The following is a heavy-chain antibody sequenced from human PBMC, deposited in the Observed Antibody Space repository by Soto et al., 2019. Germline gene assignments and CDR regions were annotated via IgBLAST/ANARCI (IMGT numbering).Heavy chain of an antibody. CDR2: IIPIFGTV. V-gene: IGHV1-69*01. J-gene: IGHJ4*02. Sequence: QVQLVQSGAEVKKPGSLVKVSCKASGGTFRSYGFSWVRQAPGQGLGWMGGIIPIFGTVTYAQKFQGRVTITTDESTSTAYMELSSLRSEDTAVYYCARGPHSYDSSGYFESWGQGTLVTVSS. D-gene: IGHD3-22*01. CDR1: GGTFRSYG. CDR3: ARGPHSYDSSGYFES.